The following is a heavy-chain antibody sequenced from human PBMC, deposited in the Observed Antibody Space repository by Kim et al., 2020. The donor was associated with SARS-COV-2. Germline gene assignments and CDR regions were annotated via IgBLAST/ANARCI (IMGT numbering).Heavy chain of an antibody. J-gene: IGHJ2*01. CDR2: ISSSSSYI. CDR1: GFTFSSYS. Sequence: GGSLRLSCAASGFTFSSYSMNWVRQAPGKGLEWVSSISSSSSYIYYADSVKGRFTISRDNAKNSLYLQMNSLRAEDTAVYYCARDLEGTERYFDLWGRGTLVTVSS. CDR3: ARDLEGTERYFDL. D-gene: IGHD1-1*01. V-gene: IGHV3-21*01.